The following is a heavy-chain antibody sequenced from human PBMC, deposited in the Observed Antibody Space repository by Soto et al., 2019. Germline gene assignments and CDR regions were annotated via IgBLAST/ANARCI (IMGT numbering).Heavy chain of an antibody. CDR2: IYYSGST. J-gene: IGHJ5*02. CDR1: GGSVSSGSYY. Sequence: SETLSLTCTVSGGSVSSGSYYWSWIRQPPGKGLEWIGYIYYSGSTNYNPSLKSRVTISVDTSKNQFSLKLSSVTAADTAVYYCARYSSGWSRQYNWFDPWGQGTLVTVSS. D-gene: IGHD6-19*01. CDR3: ARYSSGWSRQYNWFDP. V-gene: IGHV4-61*01.